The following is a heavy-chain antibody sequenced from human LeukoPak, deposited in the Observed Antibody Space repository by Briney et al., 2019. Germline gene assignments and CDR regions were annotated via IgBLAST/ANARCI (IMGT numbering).Heavy chain of an antibody. Sequence: GGSLRLSCAASGGTFSSYAISWVRQAPGQGLEWMGGIIPIFGTANYAQKFQGRVTITADESTSTAYMELSSLRSEDTAVYYCARDRKGIVVVPAAPPPHWFDPWGQGTLVTVSS. CDR1: GGTFSSYA. V-gene: IGHV1-69*01. J-gene: IGHJ5*02. CDR2: IIPIFGTA. CDR3: ARDRKGIVVVPAAPPPHWFDP. D-gene: IGHD2-2*01.